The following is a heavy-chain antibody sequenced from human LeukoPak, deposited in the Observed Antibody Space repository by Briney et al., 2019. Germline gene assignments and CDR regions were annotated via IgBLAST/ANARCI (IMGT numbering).Heavy chain of an antibody. Sequence: GRSLRLSCAASGFTFSSYGMHWVRQAPGKGLEWVAVISYDGSNKYYADSVKGRFTISRDNSKNTLYLQMNSPRAEDTAVYYCAKRMDGPNYWGQGTLVTVSS. CDR1: GFTFSSYG. CDR3: AKRMDGPNY. CDR2: ISYDGSNK. J-gene: IGHJ4*02. V-gene: IGHV3-30*18. D-gene: IGHD2-2*03.